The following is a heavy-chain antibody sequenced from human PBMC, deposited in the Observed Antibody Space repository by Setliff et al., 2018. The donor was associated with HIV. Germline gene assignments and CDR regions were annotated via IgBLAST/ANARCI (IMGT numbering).Heavy chain of an antibody. D-gene: IGHD3-10*01. CDR3: AKAFAFGVDGFDI. CDR2: IGAVGTPT. V-gene: IGHV3-23*01. CDR1: GFTFSTYA. J-gene: IGHJ3*02. Sequence: GESLKISCAASGFTFSTYAMGWVRQAAGKGLEWVSTIGAVGTPTHYAESVKGRFTISKDNSKDTLYLQMSSLRDEDTAVYYCAKAFAFGVDGFDIWGQGTMVTVSS.